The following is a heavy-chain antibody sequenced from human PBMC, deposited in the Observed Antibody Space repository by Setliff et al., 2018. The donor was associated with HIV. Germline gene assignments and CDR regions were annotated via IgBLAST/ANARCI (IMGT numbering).Heavy chain of an antibody. D-gene: IGHD2-15*01. Sequence: PGGSLRLSCAASGFTFSSYAMSWVRQAPGKGLEWVSAISGSGGSTYYADSVKGRFTISRDNSKNTLYLQMNSLRAEDTAVYYCARAGGDGYCSGGSCYSGYWGQGTLVTVSS. J-gene: IGHJ4*02. CDR3: ARAGGDGYCSGGSCYSGY. CDR1: GFTFSSYA. V-gene: IGHV3-23*01. CDR2: ISGSGGST.